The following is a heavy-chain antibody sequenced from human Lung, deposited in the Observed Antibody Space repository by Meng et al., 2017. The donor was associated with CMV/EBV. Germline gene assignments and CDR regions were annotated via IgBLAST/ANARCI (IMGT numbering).Heavy chain of an antibody. CDR3: AKIWYDIVVVPAAPVY. CDR1: GFTFSSYA. V-gene: IGHV3-23*01. Sequence: GESLKISCAASGFTFSSYAMSWVRQAPGKGLEWVSAISGSGGSTYYADSVKGRFTISRDNSKNTLYLQMNSLRAEDTAVYYCAKIWYDIVVVPAAPVYWGQGXLVTVSS. CDR2: ISGSGGST. J-gene: IGHJ4*02. D-gene: IGHD2-2*01.